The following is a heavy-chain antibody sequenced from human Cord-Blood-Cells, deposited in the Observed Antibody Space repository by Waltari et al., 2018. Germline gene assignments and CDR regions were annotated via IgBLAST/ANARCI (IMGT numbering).Heavy chain of an antibody. CDR3: ASGDSSSSDNFDY. D-gene: IGHD6-6*01. J-gene: IGHJ4*02. CDR1: GFTFSSYS. CDR2: ISSSSSYI. Sequence: EVQLVESGGGLVKPGGSLRLSCAASGFTFSSYSMNWARPAPGKGLEWVSSISSSSSYIYYADSVKGRFTISRDNAKNSLYLQMNSLRAEDTAVYYCASGDSSSSDNFDYWGQGTLVTVSS. V-gene: IGHV3-21*01.